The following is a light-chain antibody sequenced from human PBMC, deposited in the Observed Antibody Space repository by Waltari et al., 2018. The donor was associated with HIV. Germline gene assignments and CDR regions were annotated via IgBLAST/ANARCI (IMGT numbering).Light chain of an antibody. V-gene: IGLV2-14*01. Sequence: QSALTQPASVSGSPGQSITISCTGTSSDIGIYNYVSWYQQHPGKAPKLLICEVNNRPSGVYDRFSGSKSGNTASLSISGLQAEDEADYYCTSYTTRSTVIFGGGTSVTVL. J-gene: IGLJ2*01. CDR3: TSYTTRSTVI. CDR1: SSDIGIYNY. CDR2: EVN.